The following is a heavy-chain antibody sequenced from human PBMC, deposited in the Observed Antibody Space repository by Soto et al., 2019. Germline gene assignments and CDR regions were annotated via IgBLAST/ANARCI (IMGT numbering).Heavy chain of an antibody. V-gene: IGHV4-4*02. CDR1: GGSISSSNW. CDR2: SYHSGST. D-gene: IGHD6-13*01. CDR3: ARDRAAAGYYYYGMDV. Sequence: QVQLQESGPGLVKPSGTLSLTCAVSGGSISSSNWWSWVRQPPVKGLEWIGESYHSGSTNYTPSLKSRVTISVDKSKNQFYLKLSSVTAADTAVYYCARDRAAAGYYYYGMDVWGQGTTVTVSS. J-gene: IGHJ6*02.